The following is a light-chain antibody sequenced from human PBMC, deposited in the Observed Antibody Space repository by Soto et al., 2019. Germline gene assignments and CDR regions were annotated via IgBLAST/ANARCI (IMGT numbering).Light chain of an antibody. J-gene: IGKJ4*01. Sequence: DIQMTQSPSYVSASVGDRVIITCRASRGISSWLAWYQQRPGKAPNLLIYGASTLQTGVPSRFSGSGSGTDFTLTITKLQPEDFATYYCQQSNSFPLSFGGGTKVEIK. CDR2: GAS. V-gene: IGKV1-12*01. CDR3: QQSNSFPLS. CDR1: RGISSW.